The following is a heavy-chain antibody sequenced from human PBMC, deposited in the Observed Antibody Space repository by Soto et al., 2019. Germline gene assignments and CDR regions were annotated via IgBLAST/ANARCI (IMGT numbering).Heavy chain of an antibody. J-gene: IGHJ4*02. CDR2: ISAYNGNT. Sequence: QVQLVQSGAEVKKPGASVKVPCKASGYTFTSYGISWVRQAPGQGLEWMGWISAYNGNTNYAQKLQGRVTMTTDTSTSTAYMELRSLRSDDTAVYYCARDLPDPYSSSFNRDDYWGQGTLVTVSS. CDR3: ARDLPDPYSSSFNRDDY. V-gene: IGHV1-18*01. CDR1: GYTFTSYG. D-gene: IGHD6-6*01.